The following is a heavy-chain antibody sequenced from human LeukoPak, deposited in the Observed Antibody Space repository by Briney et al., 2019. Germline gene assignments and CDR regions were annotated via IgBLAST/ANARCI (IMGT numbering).Heavy chain of an antibody. D-gene: IGHD6-13*01. Sequence: ASVTVSCKVSGYTLTELSMHWVRQAPGKGLAWLGGFDPEDGETIYAQKFQGRVTMTEDTSTDTAYMELSSLRSEDTAVYYCATQQLVLEYYFDYWGQGTLVTVSS. V-gene: IGHV1-24*01. CDR3: ATQQLVLEYYFDY. CDR1: GYTLTELS. CDR2: FDPEDGET. J-gene: IGHJ4*02.